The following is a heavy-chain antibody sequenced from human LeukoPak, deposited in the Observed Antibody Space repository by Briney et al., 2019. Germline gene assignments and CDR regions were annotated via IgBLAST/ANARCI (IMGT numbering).Heavy chain of an antibody. CDR3: ARGIIAVAGTVDY. D-gene: IGHD6-19*01. Sequence: PGGSLRLSCAASGFTFSSYEMNWFRQAPGKGLEWVSYISSSGSTIYYADSVKGRFTISRDNAKNSLYLQMNSLRAEDTAVYYCARGIIAVAGTVDYWGQGTLVTVSS. CDR1: GFTFSSYE. CDR2: ISSSGSTI. J-gene: IGHJ4*02. V-gene: IGHV3-48*03.